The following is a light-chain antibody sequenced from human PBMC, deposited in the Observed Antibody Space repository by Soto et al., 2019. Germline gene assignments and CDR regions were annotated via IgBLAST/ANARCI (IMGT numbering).Light chain of an antibody. CDR2: DDS. CDR1: NIGSKS. Sequence: SYELTQPPSVSVAPGQTARITCGGNNIGSKSVHWYQQKPGQAPVLVVYDDSDRPSGIPDRFSGSKSGNTASLTVSGLQAEDEADYYCSSCAGSNNHYVFGTGTKVTVL. V-gene: IGLV3-21*02. CDR3: SSCAGSNNHYV. J-gene: IGLJ1*01.